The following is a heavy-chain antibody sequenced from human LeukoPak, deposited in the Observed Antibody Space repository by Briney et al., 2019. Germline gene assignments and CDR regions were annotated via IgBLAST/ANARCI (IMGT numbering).Heavy chain of an antibody. D-gene: IGHD3-10*01. V-gene: IGHV3-23*01. CDR2: ISGAGGVS. Sequence: GGSLTLSCAASDFTFMRHTMSWVRQAPGKGLEWVSGISGAGGVSYYADSVKGRFTISRDNSKNTLYLQMNSLRAEDTAVYYCAKGGKGYYFDYWGQGTLVTVSS. CDR1: DFTFMRHT. CDR3: AKGGKGYYFDY. J-gene: IGHJ4*02.